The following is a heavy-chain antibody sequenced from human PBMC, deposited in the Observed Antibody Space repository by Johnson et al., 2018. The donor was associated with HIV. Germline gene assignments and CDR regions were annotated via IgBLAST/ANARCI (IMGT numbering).Heavy chain of an antibody. J-gene: IGHJ3*02. D-gene: IGHD3-10*01. CDR1: GFTFSSYA. V-gene: IGHV3-30-3*01. CDR3: ARAVTPFGGWEACDI. Sequence: QVQLVESGGGVVQPGRSLRLSCAASGFTFSSYAMHWVRQAPGKGLEWVAVISYDGGNKYYADSVKGRFTISRDNSKNTLYLQMNSLRAEDTAVYYCARAVTPFGGWEACDIWGQGTMVTVSS. CDR2: ISYDGGNK.